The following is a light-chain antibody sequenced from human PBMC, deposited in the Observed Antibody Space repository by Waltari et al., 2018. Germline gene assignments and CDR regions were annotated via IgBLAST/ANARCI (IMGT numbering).Light chain of an antibody. CDR2: WVS. Sequence: DIVFTHSLDSLSVSLGERSTLNCKSSQSLVFSPNNKNYVGWYQHKPGQPPKLLSTWVSIRESGVPNRFSGSGSGTDFTLTISSLQAEDVAVYYCQQCYTFPYTFGQGTKLEIK. CDR1: QSLVFSPNNKNY. J-gene: IGKJ2*01. CDR3: QQCYTFPYT. V-gene: IGKV4-1*01.